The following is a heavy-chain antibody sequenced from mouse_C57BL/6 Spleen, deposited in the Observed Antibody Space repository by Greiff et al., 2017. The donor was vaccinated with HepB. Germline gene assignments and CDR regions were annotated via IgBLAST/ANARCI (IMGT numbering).Heavy chain of an antibody. CDR1: GYSFTGYY. D-gene: IGHD2-1*01. CDR2: INPSTGGS. CDR3: ARTYGNYGYFDY. V-gene: IGHV1-42*01. Sequence: EVKVEESGPELVKPGASVKISCKASGYSFTGYYMNWVKQSPEKSLEWIGEINPSTGGSTYNQKFKAKATLTVDKSSSTAYMQLKSLTSEDSAVYYCARTYGNYGYFDYWGQGTTLTVSS. J-gene: IGHJ2*01.